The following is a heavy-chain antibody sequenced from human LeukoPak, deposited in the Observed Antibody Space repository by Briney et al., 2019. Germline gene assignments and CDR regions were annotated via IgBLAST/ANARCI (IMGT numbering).Heavy chain of an antibody. J-gene: IGHJ4*02. V-gene: IGHV3-30*18. D-gene: IGHD4-11*01. CDR2: ISYDGSNK. CDR1: GFTFSSYG. Sequence: GGSLRLSCAASGFTFSSYGMHWVRQAPGKGLEWVAVISYDGSNKYYADSVKGRFTISRDNSKNMLYLQMNGLRAEDTAVYYCAKDLSDDYSFDYWGQGTLVTVSS. CDR3: AKDLSDDYSFDY.